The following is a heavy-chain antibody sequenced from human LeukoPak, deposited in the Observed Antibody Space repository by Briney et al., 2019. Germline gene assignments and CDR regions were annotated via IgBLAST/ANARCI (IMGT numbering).Heavy chain of an antibody. CDR2: INHSGST. D-gene: IGHD3-22*01. Sequence: SETLSLTCAVYGGSFSGYYWSWIRQPPGKGLEWIGEINHSGSTNYNPSLKSRVTISVDKSKNQFSLKLSSVTAADTAVYYCARVGDSSAYYPFDYWGQGTLVTVSS. J-gene: IGHJ4*02. CDR1: GGSFSGYY. V-gene: IGHV4-34*01. CDR3: ARVGDSSAYYPFDY.